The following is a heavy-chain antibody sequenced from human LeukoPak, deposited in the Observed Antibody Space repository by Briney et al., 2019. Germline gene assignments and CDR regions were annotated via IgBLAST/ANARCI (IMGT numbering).Heavy chain of an antibody. CDR1: GYTFTGYY. CDR2: INPNSGGT. D-gene: IGHD3-10*01. V-gene: IGHV1-2*02. Sequence: GASVKASCKASGYTFTGYYMHWVRQAPGQGLEWMGWINPNSGGTNYAQKFQGRVTMTRDTSISTAYMELSRLRSDDTAVYYCARDEIMVRGVIITPSPDWGQGTLVTVSS. CDR3: ARDEIMVRGVIITPSPD. J-gene: IGHJ4*02.